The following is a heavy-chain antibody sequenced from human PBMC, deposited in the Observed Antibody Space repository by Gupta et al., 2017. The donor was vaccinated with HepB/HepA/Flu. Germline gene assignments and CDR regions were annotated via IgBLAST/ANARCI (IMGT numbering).Heavy chain of an antibody. J-gene: IGHJ5*02. CDR1: GFTFTAYG. CDR2: MSGGGRRR. Sequence: EVQLLESGGGLVQPGGSLRLSCAASGFTFTAYGMTWVRQAPGKGLEWVSSMSGGGRRRHDVYAVKGLFTISRDTSNNTVYLQMNSRRDEDTAVYYCAKFSGVAEWLLLGDCFEPWGQGALGTVS. V-gene: IGHV3-23*01. CDR3: AKFSGVAEWLLLGDCFEP. D-gene: IGHD3-3*01.